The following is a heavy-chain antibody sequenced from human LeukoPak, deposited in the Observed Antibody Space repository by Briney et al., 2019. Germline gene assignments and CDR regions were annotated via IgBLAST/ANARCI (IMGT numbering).Heavy chain of an antibody. V-gene: IGHV3-66*01. CDR2: IYSGGST. D-gene: IGHD3-22*01. CDR3: AREVNYYDSSGSSGNTHDAFDI. CDR1: GFTVSSNY. J-gene: IGHJ3*02. Sequence: GGSLRLSCAASGFTVSSNYMSWVRQAPGKGLEWVSVIYSGGSTYYADSVKGRFTISRDNSKNTLYLQMNSLRAEDTAVYYCAREVNYYDSSGSSGNTHDAFDIWGQGTMVTVSS.